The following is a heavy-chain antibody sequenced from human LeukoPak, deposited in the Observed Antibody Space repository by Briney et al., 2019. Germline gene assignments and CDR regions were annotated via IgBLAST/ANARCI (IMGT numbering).Heavy chain of an antibody. V-gene: IGHV1-69*05. Sequence: SLTVSCEASGGTFSRYSINWVRQAPGQGPEWMGGTIPIVGTAKYAQKFQGRVTMTRDTSTSTVYMELSSLRSEDTAVYYCAIHYYGSGSYPSAFDIWGQGTMVTVSS. J-gene: IGHJ3*02. CDR3: AIHYYGSGSYPSAFDI. D-gene: IGHD3-10*01. CDR2: TIPIVGTA. CDR1: GGTFSRYS.